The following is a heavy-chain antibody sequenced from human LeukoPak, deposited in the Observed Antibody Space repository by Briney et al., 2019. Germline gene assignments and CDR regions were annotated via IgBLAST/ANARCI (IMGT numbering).Heavy chain of an antibody. D-gene: IGHD3-10*01. V-gene: IGHV3-15*01. CDR1: GFTFNNAW. Sequence: GGSLRLSCAASGFTFNNAWMSWVRQAPGKGPEWVGRIKSKTDGETTDYAAPVNGRFTISRANSKNTLYLQMNSLRAEDTAVYYCARDPSYGSGTYYTFDFWGQGTLVTVSS. J-gene: IGHJ4*02. CDR2: IKSKTDGETT. CDR3: ARDPSYGSGTYYTFDF.